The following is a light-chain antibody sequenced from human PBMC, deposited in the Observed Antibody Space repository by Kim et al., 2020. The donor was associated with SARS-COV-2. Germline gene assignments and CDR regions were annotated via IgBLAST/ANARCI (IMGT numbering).Light chain of an antibody. Sequence: QSVLTQPPSVSEAPRQRVTISCSGNSSNIGNNAVNWYQQFPGKAPKLLIYYNDLLSSGVSDRFSGSKSGTSASLAISGLQSEDEADYYCETWDDSVNCWVFGGGTQLTVL. V-gene: IGLV1-36*01. CDR3: ETWDDSVNCWV. CDR2: YND. J-gene: IGLJ3*02. CDR1: SSNIGNNA.